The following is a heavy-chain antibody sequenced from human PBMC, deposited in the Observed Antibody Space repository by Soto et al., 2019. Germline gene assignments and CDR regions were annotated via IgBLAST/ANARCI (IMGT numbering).Heavy chain of an antibody. CDR2: ISYDGSNK. D-gene: IGHD5-18*01. V-gene: IGHV3-30*03. J-gene: IGHJ4*02. CDR1: GFTFSSYG. CDR3: AGGRYSYGPTMDY. Sequence: ESGGGVVQPGRSLRLSCAASGFTFSSYGMHWVRQAPGKGLEWVAVISYDGSNKYYADSVKGRFTISRDNSKNTLYLQMNSLRAEDTAVYYCAGGRYSYGPTMDYWGQGTLVTVSS.